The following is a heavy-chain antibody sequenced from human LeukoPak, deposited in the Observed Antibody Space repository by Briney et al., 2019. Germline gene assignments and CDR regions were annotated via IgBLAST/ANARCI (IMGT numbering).Heavy chain of an antibody. D-gene: IGHD6-19*01. CDR1: GLTFSTYS. Sequence: GGSLRLSCAVTGLTFSTYSMTWVRQGPGKGLEWVSSIYNSGAKIFYADSVKGRFTISRDNSKNMLYLQMNSLRVEDTAVYYCAKDVAPDSGWDLDYWGQGTLVTVSS. CDR2: IYNSGAKI. CDR3: AKDVAPDSGWDLDY. J-gene: IGHJ4*02. V-gene: IGHV3-23*01.